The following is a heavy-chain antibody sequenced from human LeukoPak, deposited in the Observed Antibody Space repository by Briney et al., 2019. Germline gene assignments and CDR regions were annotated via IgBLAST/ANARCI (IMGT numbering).Heavy chain of an antibody. J-gene: IGHJ4*02. CDR1: GFAFSSYW. V-gene: IGHV3-7*01. CDR2: IDQDGSSQ. Sequence: TGGPLRLSCAASGFAFSSYWASWVRQAPGKGLEWVANIDQDGSSQNYVDSVRGRFTISRDNAKNSVYLQMNSLRAEDTAVYYCARTLWPEDYWGPGILVTVSS. D-gene: IGHD3-10*01. CDR3: ARTLWPEDY.